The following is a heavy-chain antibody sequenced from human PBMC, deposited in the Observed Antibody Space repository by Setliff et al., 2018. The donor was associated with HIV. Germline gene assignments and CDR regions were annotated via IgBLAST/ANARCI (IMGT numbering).Heavy chain of an antibody. CDR3: ARHERSIFGVTYSYYMDV. CDR1: GVPTSASTYY. CDR2: ISYSGKT. D-gene: IGHD3-3*01. J-gene: IGHJ6*03. Sequence: SETLSLTCTVSGVPTSASTYYWGWIRQPPGKGLDWIGYISYSGKTYYNPSLKSRVTISVDTSNNHFSLKLSSVTTADTAVYYCARHERSIFGVTYSYYMDVWGKGTTVTVSS. V-gene: IGHV4-39*01.